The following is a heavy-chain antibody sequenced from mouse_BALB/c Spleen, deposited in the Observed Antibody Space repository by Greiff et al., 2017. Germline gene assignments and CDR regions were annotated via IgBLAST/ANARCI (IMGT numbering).Heavy chain of an antibody. V-gene: IGHV1-87*01. CDR3: ASSDGYSYAMDY. Sequence: VQLQQSGAELARPGASVKLSCKASGYTFTSYWMQWVKQRPGQGLEWIGAIYPGDGDTRYTQKFKGKATLTADKSSSTAYMQLSSLASEDSAVYYCASSDGYSYAMDYWGQGTSVTVSS. D-gene: IGHD2-3*01. CDR2: IYPGDGDT. CDR1: GYTFTSYW. J-gene: IGHJ4*01.